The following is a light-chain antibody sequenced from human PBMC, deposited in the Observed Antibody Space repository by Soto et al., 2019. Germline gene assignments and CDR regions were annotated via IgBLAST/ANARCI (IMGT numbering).Light chain of an antibody. V-gene: IGKV1-5*03. CDR3: QQYNSYSPT. CDR2: KAS. Sequence: DIQMTQSPSTLSASVGDRVTITCRACQSISIWLAWYQQKPGKAPKLLIYKASSLESGVPSRFNGSGSGTEFTLTISSLQPADFATYYCQQYNSYSPTFGQGTKVEI. CDR1: QSISIW. J-gene: IGKJ1*01.